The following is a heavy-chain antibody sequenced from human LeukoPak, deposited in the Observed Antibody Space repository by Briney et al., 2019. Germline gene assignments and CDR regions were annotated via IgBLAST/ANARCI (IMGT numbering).Heavy chain of an antibody. CDR2: INPNSGGT. CDR3: ARGDVMESLDY. CDR1: GYTFTSYD. J-gene: IGHJ4*02. D-gene: IGHD2-21*01. V-gene: IGHV1-2*02. Sequence: ASVKVSCKASGYTFTSYDINWVRQAPGQGLEWMGWINPNSGGTNYAQKFQGRVTMTKDTSISTAYMELSRLTSDDTAVYYCARGDVMESLDYWGQGTLVTVSS.